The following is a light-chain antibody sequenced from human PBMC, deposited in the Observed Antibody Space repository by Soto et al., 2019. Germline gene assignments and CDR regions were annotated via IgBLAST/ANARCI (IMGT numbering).Light chain of an antibody. CDR2: KAS. Sequence: DIQMTQSPSILSASVGDRVTITCRASQSIGSWLAWYQQKPGKAPKLLIYKASSLDSGVPSRFSGSGSGTEFTLTISGLQPDDFATYYCQQYNSFLRTFGQGTKVDIK. CDR3: QQYNSFLRT. CDR1: QSIGSW. J-gene: IGKJ1*01. V-gene: IGKV1-5*03.